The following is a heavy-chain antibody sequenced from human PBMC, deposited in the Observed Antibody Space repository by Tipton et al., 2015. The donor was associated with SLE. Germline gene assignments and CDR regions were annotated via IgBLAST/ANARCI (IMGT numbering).Heavy chain of an antibody. D-gene: IGHD3-10*01. J-gene: IGHJ5*02. CDR2: INHSGST. Sequence: TLSLTCAVYGGSFSGYYWSWIRQPPGKGLEWIGEINHSGSTNYNPSLKSRVTISVDTSKNQFSLKLSSVTAADTAVYYCARDLETVEGVFDGSGSYSWFDPWGQGTLVTVSS. V-gene: IGHV4-34*01. CDR1: GGSFSGYY. CDR3: ARDLETVEGVFDGSGSYSWFDP.